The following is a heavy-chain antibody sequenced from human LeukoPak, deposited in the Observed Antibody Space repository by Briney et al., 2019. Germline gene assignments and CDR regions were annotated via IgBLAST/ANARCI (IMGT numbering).Heavy chain of an antibody. CDR1: GFTFSSYS. CDR2: ISGSSSYI. J-gene: IGHJ4*02. CDR3: ARSGRGVVPAAIGYFDY. D-gene: IGHD2-2*02. V-gene: IGHV3-21*01. Sequence: GGSLRLSCTASGFTFSSYSMNWVRQAPGKGLEWVSSISGSSSYIYYADSVMGRFTISRDNAKNSLYLQMNSLRAEDTAVYYCARSGRGVVPAAIGYFDYWGQGTLVTVSS.